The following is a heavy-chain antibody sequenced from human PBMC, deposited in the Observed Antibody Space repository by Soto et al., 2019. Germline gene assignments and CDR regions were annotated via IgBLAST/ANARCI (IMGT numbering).Heavy chain of an antibody. Sequence: EVQLVESGGGLVQPGGSLRLSCAASGFTFSSYWMSWVRQAPGKGLEWVANIKQDGSEKYYVDSVKGRFTISRDNAKNSLYLQTNSLRAEDTAVYYCAREKGVDDFWSGYYTAAQGYMDVWGKGTTVTVSS. CDR1: GFTFSSYW. CDR2: IKQDGSEK. CDR3: AREKGVDDFWSGYYTAAQGYMDV. V-gene: IGHV3-7*01. D-gene: IGHD3-3*01. J-gene: IGHJ6*03.